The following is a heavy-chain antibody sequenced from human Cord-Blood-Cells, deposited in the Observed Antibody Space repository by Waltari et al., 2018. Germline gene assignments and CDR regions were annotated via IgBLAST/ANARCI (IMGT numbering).Heavy chain of an antibody. D-gene: IGHD2-2*01. Sequence: QVQLQESGPGLVKPSQTLSLTCTVSGGSISSGYSYSSWIRQPPGKGLEWIGYIYYSGSTYYNPSLKSRVTISVDTSKNQFSLKLSSVTAADTAVYYCARAGEQLLYYFDYWGQGTLVTVSS. V-gene: IGHV4-30-4*08. CDR3: ARAGEQLLYYFDY. CDR1: GGSISSGYSY. CDR2: IYYSGST. J-gene: IGHJ4*02.